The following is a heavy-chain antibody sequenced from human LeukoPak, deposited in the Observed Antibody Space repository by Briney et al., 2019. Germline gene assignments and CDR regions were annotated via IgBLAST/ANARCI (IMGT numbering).Heavy chain of an antibody. CDR1: GYTLTELS. CDR3: ATASSSWYYFDY. CDR2: FDPEDGET. J-gene: IGHJ4*02. D-gene: IGHD6-13*01. Sequence: ASVTASCTVSGYTLTELSMRWVRQAPGKGLEWMGGFDPEDGETIYAQKFQGRVTMTEDTSTDTAYMELSSLRSEDTAVYYCATASSSWYYFDYWGQGTLVTVSS. V-gene: IGHV1-24*01.